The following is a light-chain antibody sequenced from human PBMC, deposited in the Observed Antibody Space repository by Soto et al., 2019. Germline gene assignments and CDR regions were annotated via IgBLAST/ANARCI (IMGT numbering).Light chain of an antibody. CDR1: QSISSW. V-gene: IGKV1-5*03. J-gene: IGKJ1*01. Sequence: IQMTQSPSILSSSFGDRVTITCGASQSISSWLAWYQQKPGKAPNLLIYKASHLENGVPSRFSGSVSGTECTLTISSLQQGDGATYDCQHYNTYTWTFGQGTKVDI. CDR2: KAS. CDR3: QHYNTYTWT.